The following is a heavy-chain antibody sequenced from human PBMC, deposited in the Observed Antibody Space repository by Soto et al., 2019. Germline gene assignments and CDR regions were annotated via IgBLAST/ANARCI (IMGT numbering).Heavy chain of an antibody. D-gene: IGHD5-12*01. V-gene: IGHV3-23*01. J-gene: IGHJ6*03. CDR1: GFTFSSYA. CDR2: ISGSGGST. CDR3: ANGGTLVAPVYYYMDV. Sequence: EVQLLESGGGLVQPGGSLRLSCAASGFTFSSYAMSWVRQAPGKGLEWVSAISGSGGSTYYADSVKGRFTISRDNSKNTRCLQLNSLRAEDTAVYYCANGGTLVAPVYYYMDVWGKGTTVTVSS.